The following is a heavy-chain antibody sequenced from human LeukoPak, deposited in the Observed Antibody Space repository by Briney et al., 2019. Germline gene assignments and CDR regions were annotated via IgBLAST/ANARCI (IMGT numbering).Heavy chain of an antibody. V-gene: IGHV3-23*01. D-gene: IGHD3-3*01. CDR1: GFTFSSYA. CDR3: AKASWVSSADAVL. J-gene: IGHJ4*02. Sequence: GGPLRLSCAASGFTFSSYAMSWVRQAPARGLEWVSSLRGDGETFYGDSVKGRFTLSRDESRNTVYLQMNNLRVEDTAVYFCAKASWVSSADAVLWGQGTVVTVSS. CDR2: LRGDGET.